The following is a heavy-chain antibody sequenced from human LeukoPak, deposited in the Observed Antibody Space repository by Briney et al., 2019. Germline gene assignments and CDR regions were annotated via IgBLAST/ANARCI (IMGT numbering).Heavy chain of an antibody. J-gene: IGHJ4*02. CDR1: GGTFISYA. CDR2: IIPIFGTA. D-gene: IGHD3-16*02. CDR3: ARARGPWGSYRLYYFDY. V-gene: IGHV1-69*06. Sequence: SVKVSCKASGGTFISYAISWVRQAPGQGLEWMGGIIPIFGTANYAQKFQGRVTITSDKSTSTAYMELSSLRSEDTAVYYCARARGPWGSYRLYYFDYWGQGTLVTVSS.